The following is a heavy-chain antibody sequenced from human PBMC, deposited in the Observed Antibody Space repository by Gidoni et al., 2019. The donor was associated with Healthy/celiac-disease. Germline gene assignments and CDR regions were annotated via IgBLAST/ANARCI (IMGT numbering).Heavy chain of an antibody. CDR3: ARGQQQRTSWFDP. Sequence: EVQLVESGGGLVKPGGSLRLSCAASGFTFSSYSMNWVRQAPGKGLEWVSSISSSSSYIYYADSVKGRFTISRDNAKNSLYLQMNSLRAEDTAVYYCARGQQQRTSWFDPWGQGTLVTVSS. V-gene: IGHV3-21*01. J-gene: IGHJ5*02. CDR1: GFTFSSYS. CDR2: ISSSSSYI. D-gene: IGHD6-13*01.